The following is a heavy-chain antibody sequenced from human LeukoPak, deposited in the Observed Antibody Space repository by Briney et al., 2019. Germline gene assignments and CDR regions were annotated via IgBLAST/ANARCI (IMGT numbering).Heavy chain of an antibody. CDR3: AREMGSSYYDSSGYYGFFDY. J-gene: IGHJ4*02. Sequence: GGSLRLSCAASGFTFSSYSMNWVRQAPGKGLEWVSSISSSSSYIYYADSVKGRFTISRDNAKNSLYLQMNSLRAEDTVVYYCAREMGSSYYDSSGYYGFFDYWGQGTLVTVSS. CDR1: GFTFSSYS. CDR2: ISSSSSYI. V-gene: IGHV3-21*01. D-gene: IGHD3-22*01.